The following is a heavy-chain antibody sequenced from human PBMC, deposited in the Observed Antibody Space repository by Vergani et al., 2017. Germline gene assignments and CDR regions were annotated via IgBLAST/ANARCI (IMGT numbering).Heavy chain of an antibody. CDR2: IVVGSGNT. V-gene: IGHV1-58*01. D-gene: IGHD6-13*01. Sequence: QMQLVQSGPEVKKPGTSVKVSCKASGFTFTSSAVQWVRQARGQRLEWIGWIVVGSGNTNYAQKFQERVTITRDMSTSTAYMELSSLRSEDTAVYYCAADDYPRYLYSSSWYVYWGQGTLVTVSS. CDR3: AADDYPRYLYSSSWYVY. CDR1: GFTFTSSA. J-gene: IGHJ4*02.